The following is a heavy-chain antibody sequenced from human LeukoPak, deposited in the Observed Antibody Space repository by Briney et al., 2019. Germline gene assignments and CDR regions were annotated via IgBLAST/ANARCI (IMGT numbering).Heavy chain of an antibody. CDR3: AKECGGGCSDDY. V-gene: IGHV3-30*02. CDR2: IWFDRSNK. Sequence: PGGSLRLSCAASGFTFSAYGMHWVRRAPGKGLEWVAFIWFDRSNKYYADSVKGRFTISRDNSKNTLYLQMNSLRLEDTAVFYCAKECGGGCSDDYWGQGTLVTVSS. D-gene: IGHD2-21*02. CDR1: GFTFSAYG. J-gene: IGHJ4*02.